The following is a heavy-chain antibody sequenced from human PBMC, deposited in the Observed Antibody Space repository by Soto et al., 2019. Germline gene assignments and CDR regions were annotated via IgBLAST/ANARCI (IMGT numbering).Heavy chain of an antibody. J-gene: IGHJ3*02. V-gene: IGHV3-9*01. CDR3: AKDFDYSGSLYAFEI. Sequence: GGSLRLSCAASGFTFDDYAMHWVRQAPGKGLEWVSGISWNSGSIGYADSVKGRFTISRDNAKNSLYLQMNSLRAEDTALYYCAKDFDYSGSLYAFEIWEQETMVTV. CDR1: GFTFDDYA. CDR2: ISWNSGSI. D-gene: IGHD2-15*01.